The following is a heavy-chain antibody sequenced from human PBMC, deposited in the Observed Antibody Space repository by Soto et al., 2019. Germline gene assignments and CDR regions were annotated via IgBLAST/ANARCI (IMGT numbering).Heavy chain of an antibody. V-gene: IGHV5-51*01. CDR3: ARNSGWNDPDYYYGMDV. CDR1: GYSFTGYW. J-gene: IGHJ6*02. CDR2: IYPGDSDT. Sequence: GESLKISCKGSGYSFTGYWIGWVRQMPGKGLEWMGIIYPGDSDTRYSPSFQGQVTISADKSISTAYLQWSSLKASDTAMYYCARNSGWNDPDYYYGMDVWGQGTTVTVSS. D-gene: IGHD1-1*01.